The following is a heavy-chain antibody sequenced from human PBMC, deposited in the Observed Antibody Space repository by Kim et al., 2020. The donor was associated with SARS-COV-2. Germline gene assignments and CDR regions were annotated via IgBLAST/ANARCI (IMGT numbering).Heavy chain of an antibody. Sequence: GGSLRLSCAASGFTFSSFYMSWVRQTPGKGLEWVAHIKPDGSEKYYVDSVRGRFTISRDNAKSSVYLQVTTLRAEDTAIYYCARVNYDFWSGYNVLRFDYWGQGALVSVSS. J-gene: IGHJ4*02. V-gene: IGHV3-7*03. CDR2: IKPDGSEK. CDR3: ARVNYDFWSGYNVLRFDY. CDR1: GFTFSSFY. D-gene: IGHD3-3*01.